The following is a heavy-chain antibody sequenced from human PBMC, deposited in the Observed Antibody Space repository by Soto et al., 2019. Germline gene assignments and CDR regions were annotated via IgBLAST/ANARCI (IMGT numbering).Heavy chain of an antibody. J-gene: IGHJ5*02. D-gene: IGHD3-16*01. CDR3: AKDLYYYAFSLDDS. CDR2: VSYDGSIE. V-gene: IGHV3-30*04. CDR1: GFTFSSYA. Sequence: EHLVESGGGVVQPGRSLRLSCTGSGFTFSSYAMHWVRLAPGKGLEWVAVVSYDGSIENYADSVRGRFTISRDNSKNTVFLQMNSLRVEDTAVYYCAKDLYYYAFSLDDSWGQGTLVTFSS.